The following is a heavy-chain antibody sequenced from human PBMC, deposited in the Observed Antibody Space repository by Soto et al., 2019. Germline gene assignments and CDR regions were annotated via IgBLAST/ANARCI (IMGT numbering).Heavy chain of an antibody. V-gene: IGHV1-2*02. CDR2: INPNSGGT. Sequence: QVQLVQSGAEVKKPGASVKVSCKASGYTFTGYYMHWVRQAPGQGLEWMGWINPNSGGTNYAQKFQGRVTMTRDTSISTAYMELSRLRSDDTAVYYCARDRLVVAATRRSGWFDPWGQGTLVTVSS. D-gene: IGHD2-15*01. CDR1: GYTFTGYY. CDR3: ARDRLVVAATRRSGWFDP. J-gene: IGHJ5*02.